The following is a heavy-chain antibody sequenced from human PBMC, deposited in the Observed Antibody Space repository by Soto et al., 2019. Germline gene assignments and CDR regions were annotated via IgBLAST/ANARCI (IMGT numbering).Heavy chain of an antibody. CDR3: ARYSNNWFQTEGMDV. CDR2: IDASGNT. V-gene: IGHV4-4*07. Sequence: SETLSLTCTVSVDSITTYYWSWIRQPAGKGLEWIGRIDASGNTNYNPSLNSRVTMSIDTSKKQFSLKLTSVTAADTAIYYCARYSNNWFQTEGMDVWGQGTTVTVSS. J-gene: IGHJ6*02. CDR1: VDSITTYY. D-gene: IGHD6-13*01.